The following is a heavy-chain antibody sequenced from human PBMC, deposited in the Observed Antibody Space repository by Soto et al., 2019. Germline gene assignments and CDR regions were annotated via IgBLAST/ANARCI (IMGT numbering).Heavy chain of an antibody. CDR3: ARYSNNWFQTEGMDV. CDR2: IDASGNT. V-gene: IGHV4-4*07. Sequence: SETLSLTCTVSVDSITTYYWSWIRQPAGKGLEWIGRIDASGNTNYNPSLNSRVTMSIDTSKKQFSLKLTSVTAADTAIYYCARYSNNWFQTEGMDVWGQGTTVTVSS. J-gene: IGHJ6*02. CDR1: VDSITTYY. D-gene: IGHD6-13*01.